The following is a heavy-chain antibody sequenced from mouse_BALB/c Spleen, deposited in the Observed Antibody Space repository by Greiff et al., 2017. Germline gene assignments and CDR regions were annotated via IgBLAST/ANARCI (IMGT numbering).Heavy chain of an antibody. Sequence: EVQLQQSGPELVKPGASVKISCKASGYTFTDYNMHWVKQSHGKSLEWIGYIYPYNGGTGYNQKFKSKATLTVDNSSSTAYMELRSLTSEDSAVYYCTRGGYGSSYEDYAMDYWGQGTSVTVSS. V-gene: IGHV1S29*02. CDR2: IYPYNGGT. CDR3: TRGGYGSSYEDYAMDY. CDR1: GYTFTDYN. D-gene: IGHD1-1*01. J-gene: IGHJ4*01.